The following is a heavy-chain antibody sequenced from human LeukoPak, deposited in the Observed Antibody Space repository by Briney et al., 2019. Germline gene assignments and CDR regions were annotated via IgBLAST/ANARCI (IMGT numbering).Heavy chain of an antibody. CDR3: AKDSERDYVDYLGY. D-gene: IGHD4-17*01. CDR1: RFTVSSNY. J-gene: IGHJ4*02. CDR2: ISGSGGST. V-gene: IGHV3-23*01. Sequence: GGSLRLSCAASRFTVSSNYMSWVRQAPGKGLEWVSAISGSGGSTYYADSVKGRFTISRDNSKNTLYLQMNSLRAEDTAVYYRAKDSERDYVDYLGYWGQGTLVTVSS.